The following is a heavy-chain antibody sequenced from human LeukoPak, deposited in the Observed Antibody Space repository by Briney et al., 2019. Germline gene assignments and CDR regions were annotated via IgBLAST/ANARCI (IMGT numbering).Heavy chain of an antibody. V-gene: IGHV1-69*13. CDR2: IIPIFGTA. D-gene: IGHD3/OR15-3a*01. J-gene: IGHJ4*02. CDR3: TTGLQDWLSREL. Sequence: GASVKVSCKASGGTFSSYAISWVRQAPGQGLEWMGGIIPIFGTANYAQKFQGRVTITADESTSTAYMELSSLRSEDTAVYYCTTGLQDWLSRELWGQGTLVTVSS. CDR1: GGTFSSYA.